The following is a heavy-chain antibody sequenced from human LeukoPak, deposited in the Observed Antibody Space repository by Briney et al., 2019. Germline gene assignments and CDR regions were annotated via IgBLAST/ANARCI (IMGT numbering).Heavy chain of an antibody. CDR1: GGTFISYA. J-gene: IGHJ4*02. CDR3: ATFAPAPVTRGRGY. V-gene: IGHV1-69*04. D-gene: IGHD4-17*01. Sequence: SVKVSCKASGGTFISYAISWVRQAPGQGLEWMGRIIPILGIANYAQKFQGRVTITADKSTSTAYMELSSLRSEDTAEYYCATFAPAPVTRGRGYWGQGTLVTVSS. CDR2: IIPILGIA.